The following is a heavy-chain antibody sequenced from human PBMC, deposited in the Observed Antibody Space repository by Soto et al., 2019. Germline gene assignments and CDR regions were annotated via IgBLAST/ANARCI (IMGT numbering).Heavy chain of an antibody. CDR2: INPNSGGT. CDR3: ATHAPGGYYRYIDY. D-gene: IGHD3-3*01. V-gene: IGHV1-2*02. J-gene: IGHJ4*02. CDR1: GGTFSSYA. Sequence: ASVNVSCKASGGTFSSYAISWVRQAPGQGLEWMGWINPNSGGTNYAQKFQGRVTMTRDTSISTAYMELSRLRSDDTAVYYCATHAPGGYYRYIDYRGQGPLVTVSS.